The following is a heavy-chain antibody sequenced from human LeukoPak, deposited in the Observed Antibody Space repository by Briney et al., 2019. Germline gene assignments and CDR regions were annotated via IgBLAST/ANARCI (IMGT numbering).Heavy chain of an antibody. V-gene: IGHV3-7*01. CDR2: IKQDGSEK. CDR3: ARHRSGGSQDDAFDI. CDR1: EFTFSTYW. D-gene: IGHD2-15*01. Sequence: GGSLRLSCATSEFTFSTYWMSWVRQAPGKGLEWVADIKQDGSEKYYVDSVKGRFTISRQNAKDSLFLQMNSLRAEDTAVYYCARHRSGGSQDDAFDIWGQGTMVTVSS. J-gene: IGHJ3*02.